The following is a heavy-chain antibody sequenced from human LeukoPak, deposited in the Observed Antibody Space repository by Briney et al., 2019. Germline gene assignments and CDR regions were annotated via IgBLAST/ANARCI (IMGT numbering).Heavy chain of an antibody. CDR3: ARDYGDYRRSYYYMDV. J-gene: IGHJ6*03. V-gene: IGHV4-31*03. CDR2: IYYSGST. CDR1: GGSIRSGGYY. D-gene: IGHD4-17*01. Sequence: PSETLSLTCIVSGGSIRSGGYYWNWIRQYPGKGLEWIGYIYYSGSTYYNPSLKSRVTISVDTSKNQFSLKLSSVTAADTAVYYCARDYGDYRRSYYYMDVWGKGNTVTVSS.